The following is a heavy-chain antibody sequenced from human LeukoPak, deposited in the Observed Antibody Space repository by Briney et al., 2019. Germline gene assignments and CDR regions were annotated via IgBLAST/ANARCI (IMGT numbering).Heavy chain of an antibody. CDR1: GFTFADFA. V-gene: IGHV3-30*03. CDR3: ARDAHTFSTAWFNEYLPH. Sequence: GGSPRLSCAASGFTFADFAIHWVRQAPGKGLEWLAVISYDGSRKSYSDSVKGRFTISRDNSKKTVSLQMNSPRLEDTAVYFRARDAHTFSTAWFNEYLPHWGQGALVTVSS. J-gene: IGHJ1*01. D-gene: IGHD3-10*01. CDR2: ISYDGSRK.